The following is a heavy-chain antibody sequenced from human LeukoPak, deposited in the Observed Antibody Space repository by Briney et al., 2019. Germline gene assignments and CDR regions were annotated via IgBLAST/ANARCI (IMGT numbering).Heavy chain of an antibody. Sequence: GGSLRLSCAASGFTFSGSAMHWVRQASGKGLEWVGRIRSKANSYATAYAASVKGRFTISRDDSKNTAYLQMNSLKTEDTAVYYCTTSYYYDSSGYYYDLNYWGQGTLVTVSS. CDR3: TTSYYYDSSGYYYDLNY. CDR1: GFTFSGSA. CDR2: IRSKANSYAT. D-gene: IGHD3-22*01. J-gene: IGHJ4*02. V-gene: IGHV3-73*01.